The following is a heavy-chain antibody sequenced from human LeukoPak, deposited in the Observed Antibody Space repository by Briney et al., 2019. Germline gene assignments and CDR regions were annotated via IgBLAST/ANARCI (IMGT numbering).Heavy chain of an antibody. D-gene: IGHD4-17*01. CDR1: GFTFSSYA. Sequence: GSLRLSCAASGFTFSSYAMSWVRQAPGKGLEWVANIKQDGSEKYYVDSVKGRFTISRDNAKNSLYLQMNSLRAEDTAVYYCAPGFHDYGDYSHFDYWGQGTLVTVSS. CDR2: IKQDGSEK. CDR3: APGFHDYGDYSHFDY. V-gene: IGHV3-7*01. J-gene: IGHJ4*02.